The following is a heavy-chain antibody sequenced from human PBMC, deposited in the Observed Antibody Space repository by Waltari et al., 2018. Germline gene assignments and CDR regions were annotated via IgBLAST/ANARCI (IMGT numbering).Heavy chain of an antibody. J-gene: IGHJ6*02. Sequence: EVQLLESGGGLVQPGGSLRLSCAASGFTFSSYAMSWVRQAPGKGLEWVSAISGSGGSTYYADSVKGRFTISRDNSKNTLYLQMNSLRAEDTAVYYCAKDFDSSGPRRSYYYGMDVWGQGTTVTVSS. CDR1: GFTFSSYA. CDR3: AKDFDSSGPRRSYYYGMDV. D-gene: IGHD3-22*01. V-gene: IGHV3-23*01. CDR2: ISGSGGST.